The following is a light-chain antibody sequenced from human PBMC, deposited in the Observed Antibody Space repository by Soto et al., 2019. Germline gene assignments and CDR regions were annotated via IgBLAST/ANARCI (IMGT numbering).Light chain of an antibody. CDR2: DAS. J-gene: IGKJ5*01. V-gene: IGKV3-11*01. Sequence: EVMLSQSLATLSLTPGERATLSCRASQSVSSYLAWYQQKPGQAPRLLIYDASNRATGIPARFSGSGSGTDFTLTISSLEPEDFAVYYCQQRSNWITFGQRRLLAVK. CDR1: QSVSSY. CDR3: QQRSNWIT.